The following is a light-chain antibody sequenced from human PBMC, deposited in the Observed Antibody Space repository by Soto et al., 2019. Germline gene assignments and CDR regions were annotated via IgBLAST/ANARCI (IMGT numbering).Light chain of an antibody. J-gene: IGKJ4*01. Sequence: DIQLTQSPSFLSASVGDRVTITCRASQGLSSSLAWYQQRPGKAPQLLIYPASTLQGGVPARFSGSGSGTEFTLTISSLQSEDFATYYCQQLNAYPLTFGGGTKVEIK. CDR2: PAS. V-gene: IGKV1-9*01. CDR3: QQLNAYPLT. CDR1: QGLSSS.